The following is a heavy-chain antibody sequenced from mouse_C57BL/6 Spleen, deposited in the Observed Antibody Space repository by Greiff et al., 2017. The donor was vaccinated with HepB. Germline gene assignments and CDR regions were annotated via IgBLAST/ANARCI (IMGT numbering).Heavy chain of an antibody. V-gene: IGHV1-50*01. CDR2: IDPSDSYT. J-gene: IGHJ2*01. Sequence: QVQLQQPGAELVKPGASVKLSCKASGYTFTSYWMQWVKQRPGQGLEWIGEIDPSDSYTNYNQKFKGKATLTVDTSSSTAYMQLSSLTSEDSAVYDCARWGYSNLDYWGQGTTLTVSS. D-gene: IGHD2-5*01. CDR3: ARWGYSNLDY. CDR1: GYTFTSYW.